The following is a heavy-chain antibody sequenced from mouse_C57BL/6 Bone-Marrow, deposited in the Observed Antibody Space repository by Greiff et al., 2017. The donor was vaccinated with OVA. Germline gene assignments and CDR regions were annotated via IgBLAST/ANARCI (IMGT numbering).Heavy chain of an antibody. J-gene: IGHJ2*01. CDR2: IRNKANGYTT. D-gene: IGHD1-1*01. V-gene: IGHV7-3*01. Sequence: EVHLVESGGGLVQPGGSLSLSCAASGFTFTDYYMSWVRQPPGKALEWLGFIRNKANGYTTEYSASVKGRFTISRDNSQSILYLQMNALRAEDSATYYCARMGYYYGSSPLDYWGQGTTLTVSS. CDR3: ARMGYYYGSSPLDY. CDR1: GFTFTDYY.